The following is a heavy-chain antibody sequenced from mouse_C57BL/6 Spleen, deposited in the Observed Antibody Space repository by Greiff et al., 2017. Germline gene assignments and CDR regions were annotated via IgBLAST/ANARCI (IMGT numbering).Heavy chain of an antibody. CDR1: GYTFTSYG. CDR3: ARGGDYDPFAY. Sequence: VKLMESGAELARPGASVKLSCKASGYTFTSYGISWVKQRTGQGLEWIGEIYPRSGNTYYNEKFKGKATLTADKSSSTAYMELRSLTSEDSAVYFCARGGDYDPFAYWGQGTLVTVSA. D-gene: IGHD2-4*01. V-gene: IGHV1-81*01. CDR2: IYPRSGNT. J-gene: IGHJ3*01.